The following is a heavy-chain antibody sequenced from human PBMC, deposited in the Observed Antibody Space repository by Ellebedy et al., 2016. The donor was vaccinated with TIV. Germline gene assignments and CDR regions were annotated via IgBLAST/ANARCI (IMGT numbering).Heavy chain of an antibody. CDR3: ARGWSTPDY. Sequence: GESLKISCAASGFTFSNYWIHWVRQAPGKGLVLLSRINRDGSSANYADSVKGRFSISRDNSKNTHYVQMNSLRAEDTAVYYCARGWSTPDYWGQGTLVTVSS. CDR2: INRDGSSA. J-gene: IGHJ4*02. V-gene: IGHV3-74*01. D-gene: IGHD2-15*01. CDR1: GFTFSNYW.